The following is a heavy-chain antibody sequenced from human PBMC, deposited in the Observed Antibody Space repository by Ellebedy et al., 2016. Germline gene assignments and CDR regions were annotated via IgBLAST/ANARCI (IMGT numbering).Heavy chain of an antibody. CDR1: GFTFSSYG. D-gene: IGHD1-7*01. J-gene: IGHJ6*02. CDR3: ARDKELYYGMDV. Sequence: GGSLRLSCAASGFTFSSYGMHWVRQAPGKGLEWVAVIWYDGSNKYYADSVKGRSTISRDNSKNTLYLQMNSLRAEDTAVYYCARDKELYYGMDVWGQGTTVTVSS. V-gene: IGHV3-33*01. CDR2: IWYDGSNK.